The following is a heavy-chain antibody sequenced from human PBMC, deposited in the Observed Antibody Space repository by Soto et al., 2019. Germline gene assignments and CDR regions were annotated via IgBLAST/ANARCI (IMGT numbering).Heavy chain of an antibody. CDR1: GFTFSSYA. V-gene: IGHV3-23*01. Sequence: GGSLRLSCAASGFTFSSYAMSWVRQAPGKGLEWVSAISGSGGSTYYADSVKGRFTISRDNSKNTLYLQMNSLRAEDTAVYYCAKDREYYDFWSGYYNYYYYYMDVWGKGTTVTVSS. D-gene: IGHD3-3*01. CDR3: AKDREYYDFWSGYYNYYYYYMDV. CDR2: ISGSGGST. J-gene: IGHJ6*03.